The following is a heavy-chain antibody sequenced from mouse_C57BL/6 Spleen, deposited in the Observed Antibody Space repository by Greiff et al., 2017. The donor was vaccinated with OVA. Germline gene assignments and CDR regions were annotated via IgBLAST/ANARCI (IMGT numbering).Heavy chain of an antibody. V-gene: IGHV2-9*01. CDR3: AKRELRGWFAY. CDR1: GFSLTSYG. D-gene: IGHD1-1*01. J-gene: IGHJ3*01. CDR2: IWGGGGT. Sequence: QVQLQQSGPGLVAPSQSLSITCTVSGFSLTSYGVDWVRQPPGKGLEWLGEIWGGGGTNYNKALMSRLSISKDNSKGQVFLKMNRLQTDDTAMYYCAKRELRGWFAYWGQGTLVTVSA.